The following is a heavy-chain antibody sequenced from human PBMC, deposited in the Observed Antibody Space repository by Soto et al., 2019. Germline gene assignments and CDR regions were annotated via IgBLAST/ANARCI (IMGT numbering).Heavy chain of an antibody. J-gene: IGHJ6*02. Sequence: GASVKVSCKASGYTFTSYAIHWVRRAPGQRLEWMGWINAGNGNTKYSQKFQGRVTITRDTSASTAYMELSSLRSEDTAVYYCARAWSGYLYGMDVWGQGTTVTVSS. CDR2: INAGNGNT. V-gene: IGHV1-3*01. D-gene: IGHD3-3*01. CDR3: ARAWSGYLYGMDV. CDR1: GYTFTSYA.